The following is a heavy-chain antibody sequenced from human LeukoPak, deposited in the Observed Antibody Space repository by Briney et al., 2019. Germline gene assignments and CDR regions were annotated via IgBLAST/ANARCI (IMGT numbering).Heavy chain of an antibody. Sequence: SVTLSLTCTVSGVSISSYYWSWIRQPPGKGLEWIGYIYYSGSTNYNPSLKSRVTISVDTSKNQFSLKLSSVTAADTAVYYCARLLGLGGDPWGQGTLVTVSS. J-gene: IGHJ5*02. CDR2: IYYSGST. V-gene: IGHV4-59*08. CDR3: ARLLGLGGDP. D-gene: IGHD1-26*01. CDR1: GVSISSYY.